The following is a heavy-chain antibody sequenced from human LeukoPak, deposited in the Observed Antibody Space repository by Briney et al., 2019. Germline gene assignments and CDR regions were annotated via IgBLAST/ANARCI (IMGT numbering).Heavy chain of an antibody. D-gene: IGHD4-17*01. CDR3: AEDLARTTVTHYYYYYGMDV. J-gene: IGHJ6*02. V-gene: IGHV3-30*18. Sequence: PGRSLRLSCAASGFTFSSYGMHWVRQAPGKGLEWVAVISYDGSNKYYADSVKGRFTISRDNSKNTLYLQMNSLRAEDTAVYYCAEDLARTTVTHYYYYYGMDVWGQGTTVTASS. CDR1: GFTFSSYG. CDR2: ISYDGSNK.